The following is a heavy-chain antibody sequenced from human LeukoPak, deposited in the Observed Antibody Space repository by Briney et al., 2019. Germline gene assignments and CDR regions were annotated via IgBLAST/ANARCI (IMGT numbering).Heavy chain of an antibody. V-gene: IGHV1-18*01. J-gene: IGHJ6*03. CDR3: ASTAAHIVLAAADSYYYMDV. CDR1: GYTFTSYG. CDR2: ISAYNGNT. D-gene: IGHD6-13*01. Sequence: ASVKVSCKASGYTFTSYGISWVRQAPGQGLEWVGWISAYNGNTNYAQKLQGRVTMTTDTSTSTAYMELRSLRSDDTAVYYCASTAAHIVLAAADSYYYMDVWGKGTTVTVSS.